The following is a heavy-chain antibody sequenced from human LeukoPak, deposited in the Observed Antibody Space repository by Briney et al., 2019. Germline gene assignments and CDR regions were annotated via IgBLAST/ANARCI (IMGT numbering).Heavy chain of an antibody. CDR3: AAQLQEKYSSSRPRYFDL. D-gene: IGHD6-13*01. CDR2: IRGSGDST. Sequence: GGSLRLSCVASGFTFSSYAMNWFRQAPGKGLEWVSAIRGSGDSTHYADSVKGRFTISRDNSKNTLYLQMNSLRAEDTAVYYCAAQLQEKYSSSRPRYFDLWGRGTLVTVSS. V-gene: IGHV3-23*01. CDR1: GFTFSSYA. J-gene: IGHJ2*01.